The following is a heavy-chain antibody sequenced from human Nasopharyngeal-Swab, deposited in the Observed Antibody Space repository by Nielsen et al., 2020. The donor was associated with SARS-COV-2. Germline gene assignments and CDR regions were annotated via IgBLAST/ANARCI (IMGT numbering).Heavy chain of an antibody. Sequence: GGSLRLSCAASGFTFSSYGMHWVRQAPGKGLEWVAVISYDGSNKYYADSVKGRFTISRDNSKNTLYLQMSSLRAEDTAVYYCARDKERAGYSSGWYGLRGQGTLVTVSS. J-gene: IGHJ4*02. CDR1: GFTFSSYG. D-gene: IGHD6-19*01. V-gene: IGHV3-30*03. CDR3: ARDKERAGYSSGWYGL. CDR2: ISYDGSNK.